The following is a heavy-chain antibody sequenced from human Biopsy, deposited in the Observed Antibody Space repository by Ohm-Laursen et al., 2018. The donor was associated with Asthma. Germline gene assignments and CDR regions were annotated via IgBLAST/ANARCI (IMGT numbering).Heavy chain of an antibody. J-gene: IGHJ2*01. CDR1: GDAMSTSGSY. D-gene: IGHD6-6*01. Sequence: SETLSLTCIVSGDAMSTSGSYWGWIRQSPGKGLEWIGSIYYSGRTYNNPPLESRVTISANTSKNHFSLKVTSVTAADTAVYYCARAVSSSSYWYFDLWGRGDLVTVSS. V-gene: IGHV4-39*02. CDR2: IYYSGRT. CDR3: ARAVSSSSYWYFDL.